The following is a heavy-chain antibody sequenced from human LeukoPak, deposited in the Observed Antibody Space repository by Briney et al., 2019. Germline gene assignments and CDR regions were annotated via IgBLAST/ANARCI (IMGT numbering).Heavy chain of an antibody. Sequence: GASVKVSCKASGGTFSSYAISWVRQAPGQGLEWMGRIIPILGIANYAQKFQGRVTITADKSTSTAYMELSSLRSEDTAVYYCARDQENGFGELLLTWGQGTMVTVSS. D-gene: IGHD3-10*01. CDR3: ARDQENGFGELLLT. CDR1: GGTFSSYA. CDR2: IIPILGIA. J-gene: IGHJ3*01. V-gene: IGHV1-69*04.